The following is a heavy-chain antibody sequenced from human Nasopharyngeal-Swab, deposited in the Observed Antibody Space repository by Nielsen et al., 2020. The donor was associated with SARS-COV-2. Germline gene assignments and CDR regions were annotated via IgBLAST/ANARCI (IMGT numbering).Heavy chain of an antibody. J-gene: IGHJ4*02. D-gene: IGHD6-13*01. Sequence: SLTISCASSGFPFSSYGMHWVRQAPRKGLEWAAVIWYDGSNKYYADSVKGRFTISRDNSKNTLYLQMNSLRAEDTAVYYCAREFRRYSSSWPFDYWGQGTLVTVSS. CDR1: GFPFSSYG. CDR2: IWYDGSNK. V-gene: IGHV3-33*01. CDR3: AREFRRYSSSWPFDY.